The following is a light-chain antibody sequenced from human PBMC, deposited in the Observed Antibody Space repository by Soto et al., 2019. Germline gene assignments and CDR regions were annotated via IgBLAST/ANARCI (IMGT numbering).Light chain of an antibody. CDR1: SSNIGRYS. V-gene: IGLV1-44*01. J-gene: IGLJ3*02. CDR2: NDN. CDR3: AAWDDSLSGVV. Sequence: QSVLTQPPSASGTXGQRVSISCSGSSSNIGRYSVNWYQRFPGTAPKLLIYNDNQRPSGVPDRFSGSKFGTSVSLVISGLQSKDEADYYCAAWDDSLSGVVFGGGTKLTVL.